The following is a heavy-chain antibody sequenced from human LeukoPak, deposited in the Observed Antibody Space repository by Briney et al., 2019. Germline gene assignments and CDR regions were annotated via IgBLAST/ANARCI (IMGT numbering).Heavy chain of an antibody. Sequence: GGSLRLPCAVSGVIISSTHMSWERQAPGKGLEWVSAMYTGGTTYYADSVTGRFTVSRDTSRNTLFLHMDSLRAEDTAVYYCTKDEAISGCVLASWGQGTLVIVSS. CDR1: GVIISSTH. CDR2: MYTGGTT. D-gene: IGHD3-3*01. V-gene: IGHV3-53*01. J-gene: IGHJ5*01. CDR3: TKDEAISGCVLAS.